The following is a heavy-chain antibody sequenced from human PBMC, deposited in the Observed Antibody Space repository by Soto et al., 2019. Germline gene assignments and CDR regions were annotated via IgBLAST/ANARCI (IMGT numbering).Heavy chain of an antibody. CDR1: GFTFSSYS. CDR2: ISSSSSTI. Sequence: GESLKISCAASGFTFSSYSMNWVRQAPGKGLEWVSYISSSSSTIYYADSVKGRFTISRDNAKNSLYLQMNSLRAEDTAVYYCARDGGENDYGDYVGKYYYYYYMDVWGKGTTVTVSS. J-gene: IGHJ6*03. D-gene: IGHD4-17*01. V-gene: IGHV3-48*01. CDR3: ARDGGENDYGDYVGKYYYYYYMDV.